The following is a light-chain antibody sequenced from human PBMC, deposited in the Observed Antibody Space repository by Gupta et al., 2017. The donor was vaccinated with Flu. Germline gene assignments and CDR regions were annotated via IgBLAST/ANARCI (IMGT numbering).Light chain of an antibody. CDR2: FGS. Sequence: ASIAFRSSLSLLHSHGYNYLYWYLQKPGPSPQLLISFGSHRASGVPDSFSGCGSGTDFTLKISRVEAEDVGVYYCMQALQTGFGQGTKLEI. CDR3: MQALQTG. J-gene: IGKJ2*03. V-gene: IGKV2-28*01. CDR1: LSLLHSHGYNY.